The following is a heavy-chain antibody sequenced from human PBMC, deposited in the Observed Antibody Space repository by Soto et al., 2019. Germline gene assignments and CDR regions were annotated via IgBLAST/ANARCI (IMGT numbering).Heavy chain of an antibody. J-gene: IGHJ6*02. D-gene: IGHD6-19*01. CDR1: GFTFSSYG. CDR2: ISYDGSNK. V-gene: IGHV3-30*18. CDR3: AKELTVAGTGPASYYYYGMDV. Sequence: GGSLRLSCAASGFTFSSYGMHWVRQAPGKGLEWMSVISYDGSNKYYADSVKGRFTISRDNSKNTLYLQMNSLRAEDTAVYYCAKELTVAGTGPASYYYYGMDVWGQGTTVTVS.